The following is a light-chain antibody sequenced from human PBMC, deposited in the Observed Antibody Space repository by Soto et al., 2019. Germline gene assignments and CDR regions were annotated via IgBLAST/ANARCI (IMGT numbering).Light chain of an antibody. J-gene: IGKJ4*01. CDR1: QGIINA. V-gene: IGKV1-17*01. Sequence: DIQMTQSPSSLSASVGDKFTITCRASQGIINALAWYQQKPGKAPKRLIYGASTLQSGVPSRFSGSGSATEFTLTITSLQPEDFATYYCVQHDTDPLTFGGGTKVDIK. CDR3: VQHDTDPLT. CDR2: GAS.